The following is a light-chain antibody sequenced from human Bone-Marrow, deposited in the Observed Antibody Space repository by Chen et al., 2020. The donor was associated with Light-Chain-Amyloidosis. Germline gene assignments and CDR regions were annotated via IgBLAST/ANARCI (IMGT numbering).Light chain of an antibody. J-gene: IGLJ1*01. Sequence: QSVLTQPPSVSGAPGQRVTISCPGSSSNIGAGYDVHWYQQLPGTAPKLLIYANDNRPSGVPDRFSGSKSGTSASLAITGLQAEDEADYYCQSYDTRLSGLYVFGTGTKVTVL. CDR3: QSYDTRLSGLYV. CDR1: SSNIGAGYD. V-gene: IGLV1-40*01. CDR2: AND.